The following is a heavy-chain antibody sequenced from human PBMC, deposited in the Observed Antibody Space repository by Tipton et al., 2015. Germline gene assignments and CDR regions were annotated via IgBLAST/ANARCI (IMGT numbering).Heavy chain of an antibody. CDR3: ARGDDSTAMATGFDY. CDR1: GSSIRSGHY. D-gene: IGHD5-18*01. Sequence: LRLSCTVSGSSIRSGHYWGWVRQPPGKGLEWIGSIHYSGDTYYNPPLTSRPSISVDASKNQFSLTLTSVTAADTAFYYCARGDDSTAMATGFDYWGQGLLVTVSS. J-gene: IGHJ4*02. V-gene: IGHV4-38-2*02. CDR2: IHYSGDT.